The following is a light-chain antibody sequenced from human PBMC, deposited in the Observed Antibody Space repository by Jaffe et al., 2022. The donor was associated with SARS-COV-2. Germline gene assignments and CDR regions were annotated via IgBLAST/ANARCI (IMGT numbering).Light chain of an antibody. CDR2: RNN. CDR1: SSNIGSNY. V-gene: IGLV1-47*01. J-gene: IGLJ3*02. Sequence: QSVLTQPPSASGTPGQRVTISCSGSSSNIGSNYVYWYQQLPGTAPKLLIYRNNQRPSGVPDRFSGSKSGTSASLAISGLRSEDEADYYCAAWDDSLSGRFLWVFGGGTKLTVL. CDR3: AAWDDSLSGRFLWV.